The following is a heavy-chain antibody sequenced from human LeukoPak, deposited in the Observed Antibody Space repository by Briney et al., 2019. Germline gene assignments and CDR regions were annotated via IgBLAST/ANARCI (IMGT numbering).Heavy chain of an antibody. J-gene: IGHJ6*02. Sequence: SETLSLTCTVSGGSISSYYWSWIRQPPGKGLEWIGYIYYSGSTNYNPSLKSRVTISVATSKNQFSLKLSSVTAADTAVYYCARDSPYYYDSSGYMDVWGQGTTVTVSS. D-gene: IGHD3-22*01. V-gene: IGHV4-59*01. CDR2: IYYSGST. CDR1: GGSISSYY. CDR3: ARDSPYYYDSSGYMDV.